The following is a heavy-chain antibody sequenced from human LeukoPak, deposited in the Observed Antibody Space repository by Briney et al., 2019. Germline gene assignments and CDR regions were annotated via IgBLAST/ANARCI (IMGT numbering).Heavy chain of an antibody. Sequence: GGSLRLSCTVSGFTFSTNSMSWVRQAPGKGLEWVSFIYSDNTHYSYSVKGRFTISRDNSKNTLYLQMNSLRAEDTAVYYCARRAGAYSHPYDYWGQGTLVTVSS. J-gene: IGHJ4*02. D-gene: IGHD4/OR15-4a*01. CDR2: IYSDNT. CDR1: GFTFSTNS. CDR3: ARRAGAYSHPYDY. V-gene: IGHV3-53*01.